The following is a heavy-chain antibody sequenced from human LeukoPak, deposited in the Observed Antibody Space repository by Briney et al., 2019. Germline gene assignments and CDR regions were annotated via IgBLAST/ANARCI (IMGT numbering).Heavy chain of an antibody. CDR2: TYYRSKCYY. D-gene: IGHD2-15*01. CDR1: GDSVSSNNAA. Sequence: SQTLSLTCAISGDSVSSNNAAWNWIRQSPSRGLEWLGRTYYRSKCYYDYAEYVRSRITINPDTSNNQVSLQLSAVTPEDTAVYYCSCWMMDVWGQGTTVTVSS. CDR3: SCWMMDV. V-gene: IGHV6-1*01. J-gene: IGHJ6*02.